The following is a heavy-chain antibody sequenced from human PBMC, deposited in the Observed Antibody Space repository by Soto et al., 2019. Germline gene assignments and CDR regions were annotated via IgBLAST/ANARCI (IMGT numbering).Heavy chain of an antibody. D-gene: IGHD6-13*01. CDR2: ISGSGGST. Sequence: GGSLRLSCAASGFTFSSYAMSWVRQAPGKGLEWVSAISGSGGSTYYADSVKGRFTISRDNSKNTLYLQMNSLRAEDTAVYYCAKADLPIAAAVGGAYYYYYYGMDVWGQGTTVTVSS. V-gene: IGHV3-23*01. J-gene: IGHJ6*02. CDR3: AKADLPIAAAVGGAYYYYYYGMDV. CDR1: GFTFSSYA.